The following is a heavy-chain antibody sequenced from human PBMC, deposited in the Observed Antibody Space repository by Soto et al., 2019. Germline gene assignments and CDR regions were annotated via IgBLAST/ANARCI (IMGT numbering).Heavy chain of an antibody. Sequence: EVQLVESGGGLVQPGGSVRLSCSASGFTFSSYAMHWVRQAPGKGLEYVSAISSNGGSTYYADSVKGRFTISRDNSKNTLYLQMSSLRAEDTDVYYCVGPVQLNYNWFDPWGQGTLVTVSS. CDR2: ISSNGGST. D-gene: IGHD6-6*01. J-gene: IGHJ5*02. CDR3: VGPVQLNYNWFDP. CDR1: GFTFSSYA. V-gene: IGHV3-64D*06.